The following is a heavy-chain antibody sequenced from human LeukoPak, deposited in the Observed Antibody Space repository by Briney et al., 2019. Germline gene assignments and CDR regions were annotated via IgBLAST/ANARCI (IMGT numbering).Heavy chain of an antibody. J-gene: IGHJ3*02. Sequence: PSETLSLTCTVSSGSISSGGYFWSWIRQYPGKGLEWIGYIYYSGSAYQSPSLQSRVTISVDTTKNQFSLKLNSVTAADTAVYYCARLYCSGTSCSYGGAFDIWGQGTMVTVSS. V-gene: IGHV4-31*03. CDR1: SGSISSGGYF. CDR2: IYYSGSA. CDR3: ARLYCSGTSCSYGGAFDI. D-gene: IGHD2-2*01.